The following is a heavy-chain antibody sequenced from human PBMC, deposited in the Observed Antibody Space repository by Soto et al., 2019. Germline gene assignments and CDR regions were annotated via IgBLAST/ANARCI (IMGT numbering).Heavy chain of an antibody. CDR3: ASGRYWFDP. J-gene: IGHJ5*02. CDR2: TYYRSKWYN. CDR1: GDNFSSNLAS. V-gene: IGHV6-1*01. Sequence: QLLSLTCVISGDNFSSNLASWSWIRQSPSRGLEWLGRTYYRSKWYNDYAVSVKSRITINPDTSKNQFSLQLNSVTLEDTAVYYCASGRYWFDPWGQGTLVTVSS.